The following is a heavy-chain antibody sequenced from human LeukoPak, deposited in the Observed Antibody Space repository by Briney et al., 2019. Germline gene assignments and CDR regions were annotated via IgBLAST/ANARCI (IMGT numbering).Heavy chain of an antibody. V-gene: IGHV3-33*01. J-gene: IGHJ6*02. CDR1: GFTFSSYG. Sequence: GRSLRLSCAASGFTFSSYGMHWVRQAPGKGLEWVAVIWYDGSNKYYADSVKGRFTISRDNSKNTLYLQMNSLRAEDTAVYYCARLLTFPKFGMDVWGQGTTVTVSS. D-gene: IGHD4/OR15-4a*01. CDR3: ARLLTFPKFGMDV. CDR2: IWYDGSNK.